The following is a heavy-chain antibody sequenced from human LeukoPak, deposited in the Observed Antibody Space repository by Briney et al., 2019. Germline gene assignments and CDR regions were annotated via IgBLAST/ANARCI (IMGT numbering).Heavy chain of an antibody. Sequence: GGSLRLSCAASGFTFSTYNMNWVRQAPGKGLEWVSSISSSSSYICYADSVKGRFTISRDNAKNSLYLQMNSLRAEDTAVYYCARDPTSGDYWGQGTLVTVSS. D-gene: IGHD3-10*01. CDR2: ISSSSSYI. CDR3: ARDPTSGDY. V-gene: IGHV3-21*01. J-gene: IGHJ4*02. CDR1: GFTFSTYN.